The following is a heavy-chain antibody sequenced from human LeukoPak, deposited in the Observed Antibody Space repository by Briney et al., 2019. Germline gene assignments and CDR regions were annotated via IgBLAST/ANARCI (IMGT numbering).Heavy chain of an antibody. D-gene: IGHD2-15*01. Sequence: GSLRLSCAASGFTFSSYAMSWIRQPPGKGLEWIGEINHSGSTNCNPSLKSRVTISVDTSKNQFSLKLSSVTAADTAVYYCSGYDCSGGSCYRYYYYGMDVWGQGTTVTVSS. CDR3: SGYDCSGGSCYRYYYYGMDV. J-gene: IGHJ6*02. V-gene: IGHV4-34*08. CDR2: INHSGST. CDR1: GFTFSSYA.